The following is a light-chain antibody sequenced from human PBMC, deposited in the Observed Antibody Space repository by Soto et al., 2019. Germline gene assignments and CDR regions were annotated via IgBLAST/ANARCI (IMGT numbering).Light chain of an antibody. CDR2: DSS. V-gene: IGKV3-15*01. J-gene: IGKJ4*01. CDR3: QHYNNWPFT. CDR1: QGIGST. Sequence: EIVLTQSPAALSVSPGERVTLSCRASQGIGSTLAWYQQKPGQTPRLLIYDSSTRAVGIPTRFTGSRSGTEFNLTINRLQSEDFAVYYCQHYNNWPFTFGGGTKVEIK.